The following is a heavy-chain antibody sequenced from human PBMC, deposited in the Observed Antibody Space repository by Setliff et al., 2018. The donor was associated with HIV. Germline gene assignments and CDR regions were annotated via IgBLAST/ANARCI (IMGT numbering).Heavy chain of an antibody. D-gene: IGHD1-7*01. CDR1: GGTFSSFA. Sequence: SVKVSCKASGGTFSSFAISWVRQAPGQGLEWLGGIIPILEKTNYAQKFQGRVTTTADTSTSTAYMELSSLTSEDTAVYYCARGYNWNYVLAYWGQGTLVTVSS. J-gene: IGHJ4*02. CDR2: IIPILEKT. CDR3: ARGYNWNYVLAY. V-gene: IGHV1-69*10.